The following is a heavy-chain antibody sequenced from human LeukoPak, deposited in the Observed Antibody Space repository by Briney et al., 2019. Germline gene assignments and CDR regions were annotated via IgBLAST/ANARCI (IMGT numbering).Heavy chain of an antibody. CDR3: ARDGASHPSIYYFDY. CDR2: ISSGGGGI. J-gene: IGHJ4*02. D-gene: IGHD4-17*01. V-gene: IGHV3-48*03. Sequence: QPGGSLRLSCAASGFTFSSYEMNWVRQAPGKGLEWVSYISSGGGGIFYADSVKGRFTISRDNAKNSLHLQMSSLRAEDTAVYYCARDGASHPSIYYFDYWGQGTLVTVSS. CDR1: GFTFSSYE.